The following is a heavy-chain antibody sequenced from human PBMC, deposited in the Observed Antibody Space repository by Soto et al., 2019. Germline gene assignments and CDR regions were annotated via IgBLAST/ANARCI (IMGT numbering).Heavy chain of an antibody. CDR1: GYTFTSYD. J-gene: IGHJ4*02. D-gene: IGHD4-17*01. V-gene: IGHV1-8*01. CDR2: MNPNSGNT. Sequence: QVQLVQSGAEVKKPGASVKVSCKASGYTFTSYDINWVRQATGQGLEWMGWMNPNSGNTGNAQKFQGRVTMPRNTSISASYMEPRSLGSEDTAVYYCARTLYGDKLDYWGQGPLVTVSS. CDR3: ARTLYGDKLDY.